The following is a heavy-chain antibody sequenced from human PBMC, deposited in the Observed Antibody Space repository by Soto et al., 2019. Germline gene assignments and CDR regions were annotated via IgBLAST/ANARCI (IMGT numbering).Heavy chain of an antibody. CDR1: GYTLTELS. CDR3: ATITIFGFNWFDP. CDR2: FDPEDGET. Sequence: ASVKVSCKVSGYTLTELSIHWVRQAPGKGLEWMGGFDPEDGETIYAQKFQGRVTMTEDTSTDTAYMELSSLRSEDTAVYYCATITIFGFNWFDPWGQGTLVTVSS. D-gene: IGHD3-3*01. V-gene: IGHV1-24*01. J-gene: IGHJ5*02.